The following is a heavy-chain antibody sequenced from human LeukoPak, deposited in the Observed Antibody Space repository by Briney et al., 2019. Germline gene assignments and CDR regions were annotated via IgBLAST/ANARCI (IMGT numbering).Heavy chain of an antibody. J-gene: IGHJ3*02. CDR3: ARIDSGSWPAAFDI. D-gene: IGHD1-26*01. V-gene: IGHV1-69*05. Sequence: ASVKVSCKASGYTFTSYGISWVRQAPGQGLEWMGGIIPVFGTGNYAQKFQGRVTITTDESTSTAYMELSSLRSEDTAVYYCARIDSGSWPAAFDIWGQGTMVTVSS. CDR2: IIPVFGTG. CDR1: GYTFTSYG.